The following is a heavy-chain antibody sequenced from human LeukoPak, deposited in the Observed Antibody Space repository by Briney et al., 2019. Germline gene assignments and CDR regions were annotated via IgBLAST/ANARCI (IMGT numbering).Heavy chain of an antibody. CDR3: ARVLFGGVIANFDY. J-gene: IGHJ4*02. D-gene: IGHD3-16*02. CDR1: GFTFSSYS. Sequence: GGSLRLSCAASGFTFSSYSMNWVRQAPGKGLEWVSSISSSSSYIYYAGSVKGRFTISRDNAKNSLYLQMNSLRAEDTAVYYCARVLFGGVIANFDYWGQGTPVTVSS. CDR2: ISSSSSYI. V-gene: IGHV3-21*01.